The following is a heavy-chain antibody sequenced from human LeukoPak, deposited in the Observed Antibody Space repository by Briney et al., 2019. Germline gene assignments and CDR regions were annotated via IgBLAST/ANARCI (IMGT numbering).Heavy chain of an antibody. D-gene: IGHD6-6*01. V-gene: IGHV4-39*01. CDR2: IYYSGST. CDR1: GGSISSSSYY. CDR3: ATSRSIAAPFGY. J-gene: IGHJ4*02. Sequence: SETLSLTCTVSGGSISSSSYYWGWIRQPPGKGLEWIRSIYYSGSTYYNPSLKSRVTISVDTSKNQFSLKLSSVTAADTAVYYCATSRSIAAPFGYWGQGTLVTVSS.